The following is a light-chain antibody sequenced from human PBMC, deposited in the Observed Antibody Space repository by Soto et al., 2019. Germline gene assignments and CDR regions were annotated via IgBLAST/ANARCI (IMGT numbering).Light chain of an antibody. Sequence: EIVLTQSPGTLSLSPGERATLSCRASQSVSSSYLAWYQQKPGQAPRLLIYGASRRATGIPDMFSGSGSGTDFTLTISRLEPEDSAVYYCQQYGSSPETFGQGTKVEIK. CDR3: QQYGSSPET. CDR2: GAS. V-gene: IGKV3-20*01. CDR1: QSVSSSY. J-gene: IGKJ1*01.